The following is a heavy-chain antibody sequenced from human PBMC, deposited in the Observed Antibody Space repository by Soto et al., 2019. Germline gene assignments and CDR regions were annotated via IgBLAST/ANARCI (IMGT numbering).Heavy chain of an antibody. CDR1: GFTFSNYG. J-gene: IGHJ6*02. Sequence: QVQLVESGGGVVQPGRSLRLSCAASGFTFSNYGMHWVRQAPGKGLEWVAVILNDGSNRYYADSVKDRFTISRDNSKNTLYLQMNSLRADDTAVYYCARDDEYSGNGMDVWGQGNTVTVS. D-gene: IGHD3-10*01. V-gene: IGHV3-33*01. CDR2: ILNDGSNR. CDR3: ARDDEYSGNGMDV.